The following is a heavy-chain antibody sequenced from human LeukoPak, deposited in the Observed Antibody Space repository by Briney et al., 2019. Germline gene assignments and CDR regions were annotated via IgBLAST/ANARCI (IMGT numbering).Heavy chain of an antibody. J-gene: IGHJ4*02. V-gene: IGHV1-18*01. Sequence: GASVKVSCKASGYTFTDYGIAWVRQVPGQGLEWIGWISTYNDITKYAEKVEDRVTMTTDTSTSTVYMELRSLRSDDTAIYYCARGAFYYGSGSYGGDYFDDWGQGTRVTVSS. CDR3: ARGAFYYGSGSYGGDYFDD. CDR2: ISTYNDIT. CDR1: GYTFTDYG. D-gene: IGHD3-10*01.